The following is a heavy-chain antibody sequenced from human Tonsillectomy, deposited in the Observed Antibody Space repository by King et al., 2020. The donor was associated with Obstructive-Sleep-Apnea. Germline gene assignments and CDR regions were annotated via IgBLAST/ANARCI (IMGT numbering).Heavy chain of an antibody. CDR3: ARDGGY. D-gene: IGHD2-15*01. V-gene: IGHV4-39*07. Sequence: LQLQESGPGLVKPSETLSLIYTVSGDSISSSSYYWGWIRQPPGKRLEWIGTIYYSGSTSYNPSLKSRVAISVDTSKNQFSLNLSSVTAADTAVYYCARDGGYWGQGTLVTVSS. CDR1: GDSISSSSYY. J-gene: IGHJ4*02. CDR2: IYYSGST.